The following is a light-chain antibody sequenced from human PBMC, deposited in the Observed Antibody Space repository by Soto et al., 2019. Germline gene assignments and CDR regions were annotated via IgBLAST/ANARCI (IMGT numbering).Light chain of an antibody. CDR3: KVWDSSSDHPGV. CDR2: YDS. V-gene: IGLV3-21*04. Sequence: SYELTQPPSVSVAPGKTARITCGGNNIGSKSVHWYQQKPGQAPVLVIYYDSDRPSGIPERFSGSNSGNTATLTISRVEAGDEADYYCKVWDSSSDHPGVFGTGTKVTVL. CDR1: NIGSKS. J-gene: IGLJ1*01.